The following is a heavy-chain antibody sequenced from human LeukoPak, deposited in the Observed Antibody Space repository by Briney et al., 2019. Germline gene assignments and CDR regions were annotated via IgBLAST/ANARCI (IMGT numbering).Heavy chain of an antibody. J-gene: IGHJ4*02. Sequence: GGSLRLSCAASGFTFSNAWMSWARQAPGKGLEWVANIKQDGSEKYYVDSVKGRFTISRDNAKNSLYLQMNSLRAEDTAVYYCARDRAAAGTRKNDYWGQGTLVTVSS. CDR1: GFTFSNAW. CDR3: ARDRAAAGTRKNDY. CDR2: IKQDGSEK. D-gene: IGHD6-13*01. V-gene: IGHV3-7*01.